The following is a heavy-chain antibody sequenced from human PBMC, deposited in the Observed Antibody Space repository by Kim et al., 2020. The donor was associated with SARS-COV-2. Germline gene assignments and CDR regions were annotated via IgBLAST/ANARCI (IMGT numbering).Heavy chain of an antibody. CDR3: ARDPHRGGDYDY. J-gene: IGHJ4*02. V-gene: IGHV3-7*03. CDR1: GFTFSSFW. Sequence: GGSLRLSCAASGFTFSSFWMNWVRQAPGKGLEWVANVGPDGSEKYYLDSVEGRFTISRDNAKNSLFLQMNSLRAEDTAVYYCARDPHRGGDYDYCGQGTL. D-gene: IGHD4-17*01. CDR2: VGPDGSEK.